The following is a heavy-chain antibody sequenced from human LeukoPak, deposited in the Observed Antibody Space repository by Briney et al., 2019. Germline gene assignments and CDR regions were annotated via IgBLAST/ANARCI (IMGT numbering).Heavy chain of an antibody. D-gene: IGHD6-19*01. V-gene: IGHV3-23*01. CDR3: AKDRIAVAGTFMAHSAA. CDR2: ISGSGGST. J-gene: IGHJ5*02. Sequence: HPGGSLRLSCAASGFTFSSYGMSWVRQAPGKGLEWVSAISGSGGSTYYADSVKGRFTISRDNSKNTLYLQMNSLRAEDTAVYYCAKDRIAVAGTFMAHSAAWGQGTLVTVSS. CDR1: GFTFSSYG.